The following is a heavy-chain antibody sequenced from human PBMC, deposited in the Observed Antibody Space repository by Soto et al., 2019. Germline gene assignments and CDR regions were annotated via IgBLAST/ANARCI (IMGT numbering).Heavy chain of an antibody. CDR3: AGGWLYYDSSGYLDY. J-gene: IGHJ4*02. D-gene: IGHD3-22*01. CDR2: INHSGST. V-gene: IGHV4-34*01. CDR1: GGSFSGHY. Sequence: SETLSLTCAVYGGSFSGHYWSWIRQPPGKGLEWIGEINHSGSTNYNPSLKSRVTISVDTSKNQFSLKLSSVTAADTAVYYCAGGWLYYDSSGYLDYWGQGTLVTVSS.